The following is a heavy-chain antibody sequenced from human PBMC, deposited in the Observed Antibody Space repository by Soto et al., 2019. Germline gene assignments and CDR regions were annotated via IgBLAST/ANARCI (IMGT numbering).Heavy chain of an antibody. CDR3: AASCVACGGFNYYGMDV. Sequence: PSETLSVTCTVSGGYIISGGCYWSWIRQHPGKGLEWIGYIYYSGSTYYNPSLKSRVTISVDTSKNQFSLKLSSVTAADTAVYYCAASCVACGGFNYYGMDVWGQGTTVTVSS. CDR1: GGYIISGGCY. V-gene: IGHV4-31*03. J-gene: IGHJ6*02. D-gene: IGHD5-12*01. CDR2: IYYSGST.